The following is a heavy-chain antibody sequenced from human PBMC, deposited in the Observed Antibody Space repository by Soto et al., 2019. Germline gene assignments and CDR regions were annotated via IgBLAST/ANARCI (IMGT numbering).Heavy chain of an antibody. J-gene: IGHJ4*02. V-gene: IGHV4-34*01. D-gene: IGHD2-8*02. CDR3: ARDKITGLFDY. Sequence: PSETLSLTCAVYGGSFSGYHWSWIRQPPGKGLEWIGGIGSTNYNPSLKSRVTISVDTSKNQFSLKLTSVTAADTAVYYCARDKITGLFDYWGQGTLVTVSS. CDR2: IGST. CDR1: GGSFSGYH.